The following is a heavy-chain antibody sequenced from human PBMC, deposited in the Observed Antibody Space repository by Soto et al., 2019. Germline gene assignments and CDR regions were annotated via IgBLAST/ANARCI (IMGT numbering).Heavy chain of an antibody. CDR2: IYHSGST. J-gene: IGHJ6*02. CDR1: GGSISSGGYY. D-gene: IGHD3-22*01. CDR3: ARETTYYYDSSGYYAGYYYYGMDV. V-gene: IGHV4-39*07. Sequence: PSETLSLTCTVSGGSISSGGYYWRWVRQPPGKGLEWIGEIYHSGSTNYNPSLKSRVTISVDKSKNQFSLKLSSVTAADTAVYYCARETTYYYDSSGYYAGYYYYGMDVWGQGTTVTVSS.